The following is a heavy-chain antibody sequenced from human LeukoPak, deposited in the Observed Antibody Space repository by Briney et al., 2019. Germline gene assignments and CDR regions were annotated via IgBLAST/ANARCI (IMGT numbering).Heavy chain of an antibody. V-gene: IGHV4-59*08. CDR2: IYYSGSS. Sequence: PSETLSLTCTVSGGSISSYYWSWIRQPPGKGLEWIGLIYYSGSSNYNPSLKSRVTISIDMSMNQFSLKLSSVTAADTAVYYCARPGSAAGPPYFDYWGQGTLVPVSS. CDR3: ARPGSAAGPPYFDY. D-gene: IGHD6-13*01. J-gene: IGHJ4*02. CDR1: GGSISSYY.